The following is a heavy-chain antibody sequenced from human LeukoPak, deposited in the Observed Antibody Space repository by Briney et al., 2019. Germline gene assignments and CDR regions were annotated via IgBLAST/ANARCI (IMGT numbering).Heavy chain of an antibody. Sequence: SETLSLTCAVYGGSFSGYYWNWIRQPPGKGLEWIGEINHSGSTNYNPSLKSRVTISVDTSKNQFSLKLSSVTAADTAVYYCARGVLEAAACLLHYMDVWGKGTTAALSS. CDR3: ARGVLEAAACLLHYMDV. J-gene: IGHJ6*03. CDR1: GGSFSGYY. V-gene: IGHV4-34*01. CDR2: INHSGST. D-gene: IGHD6-6*01.